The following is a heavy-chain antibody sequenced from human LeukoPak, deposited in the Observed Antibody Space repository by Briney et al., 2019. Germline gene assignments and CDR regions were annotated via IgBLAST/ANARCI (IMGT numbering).Heavy chain of an antibody. D-gene: IGHD4-17*01. V-gene: IGHV3-30*18. Sequence: GGSLRLSCAASGFTLSNYGMHWVRQAPGKGLEWVTVISYDGSNKYYADSVKGRFTISRDNSKNTVHLQMNSLRAEDTAVFYCAKDRATVTYIDYWGQGTQVTVSS. J-gene: IGHJ4*02. CDR3: AKDRATVTYIDY. CDR1: GFTLSNYG. CDR2: ISYDGSNK.